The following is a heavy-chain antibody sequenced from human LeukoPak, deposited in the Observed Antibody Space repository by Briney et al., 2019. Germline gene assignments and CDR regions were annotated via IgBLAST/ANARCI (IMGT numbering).Heavy chain of an antibody. Sequence: GGSLRLSCAASGFTFDDYAMHWVRQAPGKGPEWVSGISWNSGSIGYADSVKGRFTISRDNAKNSLYLQMNSLRAEDTALYYCAKVGGATRDYWGQGTLVTVSS. J-gene: IGHJ4*02. V-gene: IGHV3-9*01. CDR2: ISWNSGSI. D-gene: IGHD1-26*01. CDR3: AKVGGATRDY. CDR1: GFTFDDYA.